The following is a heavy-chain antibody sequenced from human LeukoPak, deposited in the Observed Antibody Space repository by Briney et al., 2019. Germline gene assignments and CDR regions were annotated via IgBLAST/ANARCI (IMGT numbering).Heavy chain of an antibody. J-gene: IGHJ4*02. CDR2: IYYSGST. CDR1: GSSISSGDYY. Sequence: SETLSLTCTVSGSSISSGDYYWSWIRQPPGKGLEWIGYIYYSGSTYYNPSLKSRVTISVDTSKNQFSLKLSSVTAADTAVYYCAREPVQFDWSDYWGQGTLVTVSS. D-gene: IGHD3-9*01. V-gene: IGHV4-30-4*01. CDR3: AREPVQFDWSDY.